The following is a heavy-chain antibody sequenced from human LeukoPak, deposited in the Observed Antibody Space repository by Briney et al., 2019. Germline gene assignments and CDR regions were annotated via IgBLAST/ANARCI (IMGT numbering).Heavy chain of an antibody. D-gene: IGHD3-22*01. Sequence: ASVKVSCKASGYTFTGYYMHWVRQAPGQGLEWMGWINPNSGGTNYAQKFQGRVTVTRDTSISTAYMELSRLRSDDTAVYYCARVKDGSGYYSIRSLNAFDIWGQGTMVTVSS. J-gene: IGHJ3*02. CDR1: GYTFTGYY. CDR2: INPNSGGT. V-gene: IGHV1-2*02. CDR3: ARVKDGSGYYSIRSLNAFDI.